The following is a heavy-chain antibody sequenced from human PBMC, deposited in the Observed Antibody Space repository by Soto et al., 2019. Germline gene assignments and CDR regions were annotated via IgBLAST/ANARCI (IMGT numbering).Heavy chain of an antibody. J-gene: IGHJ5*02. V-gene: IGHV1-18*01. D-gene: IGHD1-26*01. CDR1: GYTFTSYG. Sequence: QVQLVQSGAEVKKPGASVKVSCKASGYTFTSYGISWVRQAPGQGLEWMGWISAYNGNTNYAQKLQGRVTMTTDTSTSTAYMELRSLRADDTAVYYCARGGDPLEWELRAYNWFDPWRQGTLVTVSS. CDR3: ARGGDPLEWELRAYNWFDP. CDR2: ISAYNGNT.